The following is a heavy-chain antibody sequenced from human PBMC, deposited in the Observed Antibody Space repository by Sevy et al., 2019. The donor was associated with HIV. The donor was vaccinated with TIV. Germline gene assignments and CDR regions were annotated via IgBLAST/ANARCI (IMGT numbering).Heavy chain of an antibody. CDR3: ARGKVLFDY. Sequence: SETLSLTCTVSGGSFSSYYWSWIRQSPGKGLEWIGYIYYNGTTNSSPSLRRRVTISPHTSKSQFSVKLKSVTAADTAVYYCARGKVLFDYWGQGTLVTVSS. D-gene: IGHD1-20*01. CDR1: GGSFSSYY. CDR2: IYYNGTT. J-gene: IGHJ4*02. V-gene: IGHV4-59*01.